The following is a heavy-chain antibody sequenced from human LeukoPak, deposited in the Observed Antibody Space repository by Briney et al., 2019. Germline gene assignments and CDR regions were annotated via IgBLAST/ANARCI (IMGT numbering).Heavy chain of an antibody. CDR3: TRVQAGRSGLMDV. D-gene: IGHD2-8*02. CDR1: GFTFSTYW. Sequence: GGSLRLSCAASGFTFSTYWMHWVRQAPGEGLVWVSRVDPDGTTTNYADSVTGRFTTSRDNAKNTLYLQMNSLRAEDTALYYCTRVQAGRSGLMDVWGRGTTVTVSS. J-gene: IGHJ6*02. CDR2: VDPDGTTT. V-gene: IGHV3-74*01.